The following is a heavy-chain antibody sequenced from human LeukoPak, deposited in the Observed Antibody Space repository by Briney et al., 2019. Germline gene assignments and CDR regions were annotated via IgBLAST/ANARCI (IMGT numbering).Heavy chain of an antibody. J-gene: IGHJ4*02. V-gene: IGHV1-58*02. CDR1: GFTFTSSA. CDR3: AADLLGYYGSGSYGY. Sequence: ASVKVSYKASGFTFTSSAMQWVRQARGQRLEWIGWIVVGSGNTNYAQKFQERVTITRDMSTSTAYMELSSLRSEDTAVYYCAADLLGYYGSGSYGYWGQGTLVTVSS. D-gene: IGHD3-10*01. CDR2: IVVGSGNT.